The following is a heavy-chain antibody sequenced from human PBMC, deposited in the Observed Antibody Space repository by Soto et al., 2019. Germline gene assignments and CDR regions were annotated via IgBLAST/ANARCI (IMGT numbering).Heavy chain of an antibody. CDR2: IYYSGST. Sequence: PSETLSLTCTVSGGSISSSNYYWGWIRQPPGKGLEWIGIIYYSGSTYYNSSLKSRVTISVDTSKNQFSLNLNSVTAADTAVYYCARRSPYHGMDVWGQGTTVTVSS. J-gene: IGHJ6*02. CDR1: GGSISSSNYY. CDR3: ARRSPYHGMDV. V-gene: IGHV4-39*01.